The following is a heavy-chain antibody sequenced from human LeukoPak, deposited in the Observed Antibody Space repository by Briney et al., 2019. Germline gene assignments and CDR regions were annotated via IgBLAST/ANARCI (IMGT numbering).Heavy chain of an antibody. J-gene: IGHJ6*03. Sequence: PSETLSLTCTVSGGSISSSSYYWGWIRQPPGKGLEWIGSIYYSGSTYYNPSLKSRVTISVDTSKNQFSLKLSSVTAADTAVYYCARHRYDTPRPYYYYYMDVWGKGTTVTISS. V-gene: IGHV4-39*01. CDR2: IYYSGST. CDR3: ARHRYDTPRPYYYYYMDV. CDR1: GGSISSSSYY. D-gene: IGHD3-9*01.